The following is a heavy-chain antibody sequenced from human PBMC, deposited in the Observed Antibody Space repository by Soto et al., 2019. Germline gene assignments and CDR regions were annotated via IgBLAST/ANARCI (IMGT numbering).Heavy chain of an antibody. CDR1: GGSVISVSYY. CDR3: ARAHSGYDPLGMDV. D-gene: IGHD5-12*01. CDR2: ISDTGSG. V-gene: IGHV4-61*01. Sequence: QVQLQESGPGLVKPSETLSLTCTVSGGSVISVSYYWIWIRQPPGKGLGWVGCISDTGSGDYNPSLKSRVTISVHTSKRQFSLMLTSVTAADTAVYYCARAHSGYDPLGMDVWGQGTTVTVSS. J-gene: IGHJ6*02.